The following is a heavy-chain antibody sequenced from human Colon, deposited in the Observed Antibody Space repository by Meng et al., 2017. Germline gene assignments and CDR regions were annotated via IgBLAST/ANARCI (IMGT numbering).Heavy chain of an antibody. J-gene: IGHJ3*02. D-gene: IGHD6-19*01. Sequence: ETLSLTCTVSGGSISNYYWSWIRQPPGKGLEWIGYIYYSGSTNYNPSLKSRATISVDTSKNLFSLQLTSVTAADTAVYYCARDVYSSGWYAFDIWGQGTMVTVSS. V-gene: IGHV4-59*01. CDR1: GGSISNYY. CDR2: IYYSGST. CDR3: ARDVYSSGWYAFDI.